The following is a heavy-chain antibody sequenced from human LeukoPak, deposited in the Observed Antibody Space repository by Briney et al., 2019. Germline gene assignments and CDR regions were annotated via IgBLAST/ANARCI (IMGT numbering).Heavy chain of an antibody. CDR1: GGSISGYC. D-gene: IGHD2-21*01. CDR3: ARCLGGGDSVYFDL. J-gene: IGHJ2*01. Sequence: PSETLSLTCAVYGGSISGYCWSWIRQPPPKGLEGIGELNHGGSTNYNPSLTSRVTISVDTSKNQFSLKLSSVSAADAAVYSCARCLGGGDSVYFDLWGRGTLVTVSS. CDR2: LNHGGST. V-gene: IGHV4-34*01.